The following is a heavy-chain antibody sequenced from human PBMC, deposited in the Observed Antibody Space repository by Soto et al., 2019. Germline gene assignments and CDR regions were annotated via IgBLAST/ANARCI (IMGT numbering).Heavy chain of an antibody. D-gene: IGHD6-13*01. V-gene: IGHV4-4*02. CDR2: IYHSGST. CDR3: ARDSQIAAAGTGFDY. J-gene: IGHJ4*02. Sequence: SETLSLTCAVSGGSISSSNWWSWVRQPPGKGLEWIGEIYHSGSTNYNPSLTSRVTISVDKSKNQFSLKLSSVTAADPAVYYCARDSQIAAAGTGFDYWGQGTLVTVSS. CDR1: GGSISSSNW.